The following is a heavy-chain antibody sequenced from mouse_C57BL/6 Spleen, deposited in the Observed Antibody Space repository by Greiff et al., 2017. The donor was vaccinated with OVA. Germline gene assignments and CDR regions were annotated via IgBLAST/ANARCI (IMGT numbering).Heavy chain of an antibody. D-gene: IGHD1-1*01. CDR1: GFTFSDYY. J-gene: IGHJ1*03. Sequence: DVKLVESEGGLVQPGSSMKLSCTASGFTFSDYYMAWVRQVPEKGLEWVANINYDGSSTYYLDSLKSRFIISRDNAKNILYLQMSSLKSEDTATYYCARDGITTVVARGFDVWGTGTTVTVSS. V-gene: IGHV5-16*01. CDR3: ARDGITTVVARGFDV. CDR2: INYDGSST.